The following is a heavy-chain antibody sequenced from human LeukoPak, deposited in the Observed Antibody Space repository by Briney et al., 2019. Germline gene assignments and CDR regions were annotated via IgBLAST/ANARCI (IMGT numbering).Heavy chain of an antibody. J-gene: IGHJ1*01. CDR3: VEDVVVIVAAKPGI. CDR2: ISSSGDST. V-gene: IGHV3-23*01. CDR1: GFSFGTYA. D-gene: IGHD2-15*01. Sequence: GGSLRLSCAASGFSFGTYAMSWVRQAPGKGLEWVSSISSSGDSTYYADAVKGRFTISRDNSKNTLYLQMNSLRAEDTAVYYCVEDVVVIVAAKPGIWGQGTLVAVSS.